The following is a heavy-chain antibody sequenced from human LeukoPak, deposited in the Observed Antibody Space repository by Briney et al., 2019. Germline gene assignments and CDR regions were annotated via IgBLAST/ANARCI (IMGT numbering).Heavy chain of an antibody. V-gene: IGHV1-2*06. D-gene: IGHD4-17*01. CDR3: ARVWVTTGWRHRLSRHGLDY. CDR1: GFTFSSYG. CDR2: INPNSGGT. J-gene: IGHJ4*02. Sequence: PGGSLRLSCAASGFTFSSYGMHWVRQAPGKGLEWVGRINPNSGGTNYAQKFQGRVTMTTDTSTSTAYMELRSLRSDDTAVYYCARVWVTTGWRHRLSRHGLDYWGQGTLVTVSS.